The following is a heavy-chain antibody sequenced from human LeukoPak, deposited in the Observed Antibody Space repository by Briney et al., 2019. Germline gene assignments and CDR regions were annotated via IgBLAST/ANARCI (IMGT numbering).Heavy chain of an antibody. Sequence: SETLSLTCAVYGGSFSGYYWSWIRQPPGKGLEWIGEINHSGSTNYNPSLKSRVTISVDTSKNQFSLKLSSVTAADTAVYYCARAYSYGYRAVYYYYYYMDVWGKGTTVTASS. D-gene: IGHD5-18*01. CDR3: ARAYSYGYRAVYYYYYYMDV. V-gene: IGHV4-34*01. J-gene: IGHJ6*03. CDR1: GGSFSGYY. CDR2: INHSGST.